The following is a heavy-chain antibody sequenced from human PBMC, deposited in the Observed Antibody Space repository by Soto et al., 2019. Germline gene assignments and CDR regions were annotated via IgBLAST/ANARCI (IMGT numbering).Heavy chain of an antibody. CDR2: INHYGTI. CDR1: GGSLRDNY. Sequence: QVQLQQWGAGLLKPSETLSLSCGVSGGSLRDNYWSWIRQAPGKGLEWIGGINHYGTINYNPSLRGRVTGSVATSNSHVSLKLASVTAADTAVYFCARGGNIVRGLAAPFDYWGRGTLVTVS. J-gene: IGHJ4*02. V-gene: IGHV4-34*01. D-gene: IGHD2-21*01. CDR3: ARGGNIVRGLAAPFDY.